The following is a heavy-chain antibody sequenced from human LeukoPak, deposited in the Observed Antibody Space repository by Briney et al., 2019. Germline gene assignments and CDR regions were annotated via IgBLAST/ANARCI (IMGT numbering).Heavy chain of an antibody. J-gene: IGHJ1*01. Sequence: PGGSLRLSCAASGFTFKNYAMTWVRQAPGKGLEWVSRTSGSGDIRLYADSVKGRFTISRTNSENRLYPQMNSLRADDSGVYYCANYRSGGGGYYSGLEHWGQGTQVTVPS. CDR1: GFTFKNYA. CDR2: TSGSGDIR. D-gene: IGHD2-15*01. V-gene: IGHV3-23*01. CDR3: ANYRSGGGGYYSGLEH.